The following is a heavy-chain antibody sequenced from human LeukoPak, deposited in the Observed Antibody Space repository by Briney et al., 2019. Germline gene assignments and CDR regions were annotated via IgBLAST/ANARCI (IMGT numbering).Heavy chain of an antibody. CDR2: IIPIFGTA. CDR3: ARDRGYSYAKKSSNYYYMDV. CDR1: GYTFTSYY. V-gene: IGHV1-69*13. Sequence: ASVKVSCKASGYTFTSYYMHWVRQAPGQGLEWMGGIIPIFGTANYAQKFQGRVTITADESTNTAYMELYSLRSEDTAVYFCARDRGYSYAKKSSNYYYMDVWGKGTTVTISS. D-gene: IGHD5-18*01. J-gene: IGHJ6*03.